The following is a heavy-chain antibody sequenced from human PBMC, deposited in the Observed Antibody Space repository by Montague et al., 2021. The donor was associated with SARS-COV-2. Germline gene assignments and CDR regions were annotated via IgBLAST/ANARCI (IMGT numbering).Heavy chain of an antibody. CDR1: GGSISSGSYY. Sequence: TLSLTCTVSGGSISSGSYYWSWIRQPAGKGLEWIGRIYTSGSTNYNPSLKSRVTISVDTSKNQFSLRLSSVTAADTAVYYCARVGVGTMVRGVIAGYYFYDMDVWGQGTTVTVSS. J-gene: IGHJ6*02. D-gene: IGHD3-10*01. CDR2: IYTSGST. V-gene: IGHV4-61*02. CDR3: ARVGVGTMVRGVIAGYYFYDMDV.